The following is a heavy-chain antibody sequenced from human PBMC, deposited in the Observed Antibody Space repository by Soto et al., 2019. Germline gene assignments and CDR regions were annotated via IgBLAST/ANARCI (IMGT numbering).Heavy chain of an antibody. D-gene: IGHD6-25*01. Sequence: QVQLVQSGAAVVKPGASVKVSCKASGYTFTTYFLHWVRQAPGQGLEWLGWIFPGSGGTNYAQKFQGRFTRTRDTYINTAYMELIRLTSDDTGVYYCAREWQRGTDYWGQGALITGSS. CDR2: IFPGSGGT. CDR3: AREWQRGTDY. CDR1: GYTFTTYF. J-gene: IGHJ4*02. V-gene: IGHV1-2*02.